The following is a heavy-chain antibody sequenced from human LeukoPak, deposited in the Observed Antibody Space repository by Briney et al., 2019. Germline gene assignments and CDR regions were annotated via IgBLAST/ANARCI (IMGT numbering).Heavy chain of an antibody. CDR3: GRLNRGWGFLFDS. CDR2: IYDSGSF. D-gene: IGHD7-27*01. Sequence: SETLCLTCIVSGDTISRNTYHWVRVRPPPGKGLEWIGTIYDSGSFYYILSRRGRVALYVDTCKYQLPLKLTSVTAADTAVYYCGRLNRGWGFLFDSGGGGTLVTVS. CDR1: GDTISRNTYH. J-gene: IGHJ5*01. V-gene: IGHV4-39*01.